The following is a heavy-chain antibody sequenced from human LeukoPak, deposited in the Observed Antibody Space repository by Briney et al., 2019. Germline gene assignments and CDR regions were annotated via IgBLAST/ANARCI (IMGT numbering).Heavy chain of an antibody. Sequence: GGSLRLSCAASGFTFSNAWMSWVRQAPGKGREWVSVIYSGGSTYYADSVKGRFTISRDNSRNTLYLQMNSLRAEDTAVYYCVRAAAGTRNAFDIWGQGTLVTVSS. J-gene: IGHJ3*02. V-gene: IGHV3-66*01. D-gene: IGHD6-13*01. CDR3: VRAAAGTRNAFDI. CDR2: IYSGGST. CDR1: GFTFSNAW.